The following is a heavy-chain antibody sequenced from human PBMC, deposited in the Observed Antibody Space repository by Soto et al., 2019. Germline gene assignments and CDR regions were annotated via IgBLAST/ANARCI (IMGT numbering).Heavy chain of an antibody. J-gene: IGHJ6*03. D-gene: IGHD3-9*01. Sequence: ASVKVSCKASGYTFTSYAMHWVRQAPGQRLEWMGWINAGNGNTKYSQKFQGRVTITRDTSASTAYMELSSLRSGDTAVYYCAREYYDILTGYYPNYYYMDVWGKGTTVTVSS. CDR3: AREYYDILTGYYPNYYYMDV. CDR2: INAGNGNT. V-gene: IGHV1-3*01. CDR1: GYTFTSYA.